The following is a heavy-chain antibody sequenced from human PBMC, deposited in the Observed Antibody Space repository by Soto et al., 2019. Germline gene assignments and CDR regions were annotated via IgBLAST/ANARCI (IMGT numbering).Heavy chain of an antibody. CDR3: AGVVILVPTASTRYCYHRGV. D-gene: IGHD2-2*01. CDR2: IIPIVGTG. V-gene: IGHV1-69*01. Sequence: QVQLVQSGAEVRKPGSSVTVSCKASGGTFSNYAISWVRQAPGQGLEWMGGIIPIVGTGSYAQKFQGRVTISADEPTTTGYMGLSSLRFEDTAVYYCAGVVILVPTASTRYCYHRGVWGPGTTVTVSS. J-gene: IGHJ6*02. CDR1: GGTFSNYA.